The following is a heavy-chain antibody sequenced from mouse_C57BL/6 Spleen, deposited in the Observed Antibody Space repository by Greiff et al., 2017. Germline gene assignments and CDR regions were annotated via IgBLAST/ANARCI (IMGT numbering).Heavy chain of an antibody. CDR2: INPYNGDT. J-gene: IGHJ4*01. CDR1: GYSFTGYF. V-gene: IGHV1-20*01. CDR3: ARSYDYDVYYAMDY. D-gene: IGHD2-4*01. Sequence: VHVKQSGPELVKPGDSVKISCKASGYSFTGYFMNWVMQSHGKSLEWIGRINPYNGDTFYNQKFKGKATLTVDKSSSTAHMELRSLTSEDSAVYYCARSYDYDVYYAMDYWGQGTSVTVSS.